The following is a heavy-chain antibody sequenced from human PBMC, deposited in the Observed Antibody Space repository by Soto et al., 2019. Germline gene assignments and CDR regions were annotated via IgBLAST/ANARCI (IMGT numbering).Heavy chain of an antibody. Sequence: AASVKVSCKXSGYTFTSYAMHWVRQAPGQRLEWMGWISAGNGNTKYSQKFQGRVTITRDTSASTAYMELSSLRSEDTAVYYCARPYSSGWYNWFDPWGQGTLVTVSS. CDR1: GYTFTSYA. J-gene: IGHJ5*02. V-gene: IGHV1-3*01. CDR2: ISAGNGNT. CDR3: ARPYSSGWYNWFDP. D-gene: IGHD6-19*01.